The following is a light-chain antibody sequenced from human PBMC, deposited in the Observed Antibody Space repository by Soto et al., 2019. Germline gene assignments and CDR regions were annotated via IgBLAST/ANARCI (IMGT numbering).Light chain of an antibody. Sequence: QSVLTQPRSVSGSPAQSVTISCTGTSSDVGGYNYVSWYQQHPGKAPKLMIYEVSNRPSGVPDRFSGSKSGNTASLTISGLQAEDEADYYCSSYTSTSTYVFGTGTKVTVL. V-gene: IGLV2-11*01. CDR2: EVS. CDR3: SSYTSTSTYV. J-gene: IGLJ1*01. CDR1: SSDVGGYNY.